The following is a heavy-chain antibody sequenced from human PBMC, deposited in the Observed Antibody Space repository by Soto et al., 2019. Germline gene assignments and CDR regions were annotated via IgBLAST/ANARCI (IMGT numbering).Heavy chain of an antibody. J-gene: IGHJ6*02. CDR2: ISYDGRNK. Sequence: QVQLVESGGGVVQPGRSLRLSCVASGLRFSGYSMHWVRQGPGKGLEWMAYISYDGRNKFYADSVKGRFTISRDNSRNTLYVEMTSLRPEDAAVYYCVREAGRGTAYHGMDVWGQGTTVTVPS. CDR3: VREAGRGTAYHGMDV. D-gene: IGHD3-10*01. V-gene: IGHV3-30*04. CDR1: GLRFSGYS.